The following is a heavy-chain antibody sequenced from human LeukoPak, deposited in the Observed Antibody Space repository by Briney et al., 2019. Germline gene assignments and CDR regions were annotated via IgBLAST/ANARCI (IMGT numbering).Heavy chain of an antibody. J-gene: IGHJ4*02. CDR2: IYPGDSDT. Sequence: GESLKISCKGSGYSFTSYWIGWVRQMPGKGLEWMGIIYPGDSDTRYSPSFQGQVTISADKSISTAYLQWSSLKASDTAMYYCARHPGELSGDYAGDYFDYWGQGTLVTVSS. CDR1: GYSFTSYW. D-gene: IGHD4-17*01. V-gene: IGHV5-51*01. CDR3: ARHPGELSGDYAGDYFDY.